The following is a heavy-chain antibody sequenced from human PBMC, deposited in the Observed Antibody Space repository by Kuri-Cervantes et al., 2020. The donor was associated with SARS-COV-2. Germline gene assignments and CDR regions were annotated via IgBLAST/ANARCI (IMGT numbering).Heavy chain of an antibody. J-gene: IGHJ5*02. CDR3: ATDPVDTTLVTLNR. CDR1: GFTFSSYA. Sequence: GGSLRLSCAASGFTFSSYAMSWVRQAPGKGLEWVSAISGSGGSTYYADSVKGRFTISRDNSKNTLYLQMNSLRAEDTAVYYCATDPVDTTLVTLNRWGQGTLVTVSS. CDR2: ISGSGGST. V-gene: IGHV3-23*01. D-gene: IGHD5-18*01.